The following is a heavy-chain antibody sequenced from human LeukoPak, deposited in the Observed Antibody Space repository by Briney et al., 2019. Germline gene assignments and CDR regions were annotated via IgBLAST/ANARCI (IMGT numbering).Heavy chain of an antibody. CDR3: AKDRRYSGYAQYYFDY. V-gene: IGHV3-7*03. CDR1: GFTFSSYW. CDR2: IKQDGSEK. J-gene: IGHJ4*02. D-gene: IGHD5-12*01. Sequence: GGSLRLSCAASGFTFSSYWMSWVRQAPGKGLEWVANIKQDGSEKYYVDSVKGRFTISRDNAKNSLYLQMNSLRAEDTAVYYCAKDRRYSGYAQYYFDYWGQGTLVTVSS.